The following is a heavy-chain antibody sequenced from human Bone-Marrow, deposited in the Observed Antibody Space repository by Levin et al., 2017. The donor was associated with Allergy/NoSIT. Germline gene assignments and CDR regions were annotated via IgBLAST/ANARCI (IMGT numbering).Heavy chain of an antibody. CDR2: IWYDGSNK. Sequence: PGESLKISCAASGFTFSNYGMHWVRQAPGKGLQWVAVIWYDGSNKYYTDSVKGRFTISRDNSKDTLYLQMNSLRAEDTAVYFCARDWLTSRKRFHGLDVWGQGTTVTVSS. CDR3: ARDWLTSRKRFHGLDV. V-gene: IGHV3-33*01. D-gene: IGHD3-3*01. J-gene: IGHJ6*02. CDR1: GFTFSNYG.